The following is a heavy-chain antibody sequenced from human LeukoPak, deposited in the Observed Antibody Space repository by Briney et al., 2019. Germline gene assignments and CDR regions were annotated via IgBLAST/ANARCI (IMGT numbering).Heavy chain of an antibody. V-gene: IGHV3-21*01. D-gene: IGHD6-6*01. CDR2: ISSSSSYI. Sequence: GGSLRLSCAASGFTFSSYSMNWVRQAPGKGLEWVSSISSSSSYIYYADSVKGRFTISRDNAKNSLYLQMNSLRAEDTAVYYCARNSIAARPLVYWGQGTLVTLSS. CDR3: ARNSIAARPLVY. CDR1: GFTFSSYS. J-gene: IGHJ4*02.